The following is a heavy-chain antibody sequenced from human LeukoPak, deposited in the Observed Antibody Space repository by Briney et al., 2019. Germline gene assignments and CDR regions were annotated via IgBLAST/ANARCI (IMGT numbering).Heavy chain of an antibody. V-gene: IGHV4-59*01. CDR1: GGSISSYY. CDR2: ICYSGST. Sequence: SETLSLTCTVSGGSISSYYWSWIRQPPGKGLEWIGYICYSGSTNYNPSLKSRVTISVDTSKNQFSLKLSSVTAADTAVYYCASGSVVTATQYYFDYWGQGTLVTVSS. J-gene: IGHJ4*02. D-gene: IGHD2-21*02. CDR3: ASGSVVTATQYYFDY.